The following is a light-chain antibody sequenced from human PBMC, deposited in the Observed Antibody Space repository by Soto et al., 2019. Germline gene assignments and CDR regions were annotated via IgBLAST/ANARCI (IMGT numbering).Light chain of an antibody. J-gene: IGLJ1*01. CDR1: SSNIGSNY. CDR2: DNN. CDR3: GTRDSRLRTFV. V-gene: IGLV1-51*01. Sequence: QSVLTQPPSVSAAPGQKVTISCSGSSSNIGSNYVSWYQQLPGTAPKLLIYDNNKRPSGIPDRFSGSKSGTSATLGITGLQTGDEADYYCGTRDSRLRTFVFGTGTKVTVL.